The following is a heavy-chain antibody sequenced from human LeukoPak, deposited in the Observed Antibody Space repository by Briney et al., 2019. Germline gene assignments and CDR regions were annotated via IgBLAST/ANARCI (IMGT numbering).Heavy chain of an antibody. CDR3: AREDYYDFWSGYSKPYDY. J-gene: IGHJ4*02. V-gene: IGHV1-69*05. D-gene: IGHD3-3*01. Sequence: SVNVSCKASGGTFSSYAISWVRQAPGQGLEWMGGIIPIFGTANYAQKFQGRVTITRDTSASTAYMELSSLRSEDTAVYYCAREDYYDFWSGYSKPYDYWGQGTLVTVSS. CDR1: GGTFSSYA. CDR2: IIPIFGTA.